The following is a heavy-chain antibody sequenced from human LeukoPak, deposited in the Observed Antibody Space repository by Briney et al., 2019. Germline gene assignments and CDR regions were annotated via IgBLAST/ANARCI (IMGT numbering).Heavy chain of an antibody. Sequence: SGGSLRLSCAASAFTLSSYAMHWLRQAPGKGLEWVAVISYDGSNKYYADSVKGRFTISRDNSKTTLYLQMNSLRAEDTAVYYCAKDYYDSSGYLDYWGQGTLVTVSS. V-gene: IGHV3-30*04. CDR2: ISYDGSNK. D-gene: IGHD3-22*01. J-gene: IGHJ4*02. CDR1: AFTLSSYA. CDR3: AKDYYDSSGYLDY.